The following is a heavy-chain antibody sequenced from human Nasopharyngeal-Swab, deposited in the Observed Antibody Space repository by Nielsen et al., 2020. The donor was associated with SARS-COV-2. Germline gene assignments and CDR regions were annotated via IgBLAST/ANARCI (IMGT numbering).Heavy chain of an antibody. CDR3: ARGPELYSEFWSGYYGAFDI. CDR2: IHHSGHT. D-gene: IGHD3-3*01. V-gene: IGHV4-34*01. J-gene: IGHJ3*02. CDR1: GGSFTEYR. Sequence: SETLSLTCAVYGGSFTEYRWHWIRQAPGKGLEWIGEIHHSGHTNSNPSLKSRVNISIDKPKKQFSLRLNSVTAAATAVYYCARGPELYSEFWSGYYGAFDIWGQGTIVTVSS.